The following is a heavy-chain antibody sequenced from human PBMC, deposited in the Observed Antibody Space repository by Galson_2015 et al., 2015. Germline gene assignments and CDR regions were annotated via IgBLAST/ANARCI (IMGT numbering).Heavy chain of an antibody. CDR3: ARGDSGGSYDGDYFDY. V-gene: IGHV3-30*01. Sequence: SLRLSCAASGFTFSSYAMHWVRQAPGKGLEWVAVISYDGSNKYYADSVKGRFTISRDNSKNTLYLQMNSLRAEDTAVYYCARGDSGGSYDGDYFDYWGQGTLVTVSS. CDR1: GFTFSSYA. CDR2: ISYDGSNK. J-gene: IGHJ4*02. D-gene: IGHD2-15*01.